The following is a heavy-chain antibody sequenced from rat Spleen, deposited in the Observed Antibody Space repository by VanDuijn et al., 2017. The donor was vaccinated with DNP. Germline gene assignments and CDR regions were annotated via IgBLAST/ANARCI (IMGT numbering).Heavy chain of an antibody. CDR2: ISPSGGST. J-gene: IGHJ2*01. CDR3: ATGLGDY. Sequence: EVQLVESGGGLVQPGGSLKLSCAASGFTFSDYAMAWVRQAPKKGLEWVATISPSGGSTYYRDSVKGRFTISRDNAKSTLYLQMDSLRSEDTATYYCATGLGDYWGQGVMVTVSS. V-gene: IGHV5-17*01. D-gene: IGHD5-1*01. CDR1: GFTFSDYA.